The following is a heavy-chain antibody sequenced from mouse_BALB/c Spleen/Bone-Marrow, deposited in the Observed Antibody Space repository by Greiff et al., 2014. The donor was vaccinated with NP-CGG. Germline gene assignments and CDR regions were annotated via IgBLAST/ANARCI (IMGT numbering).Heavy chain of an antibody. CDR1: GLTFSRYG. Sequence: DVQLVESGGDLVKPGGSLKLSCAASGLTFSRYGMSWVRQTPDKRLEWVANISSGGSYTYYPDGVKGRFTISRDNAKNTLYLHMSSLKSEDTAMYYCARQYGNLGVMDYWGQGTSVTVSS. D-gene: IGHD2-1*01. V-gene: IGHV5-6*01. CDR2: ISSGGSYT. CDR3: ARQYGNLGVMDY. J-gene: IGHJ4*01.